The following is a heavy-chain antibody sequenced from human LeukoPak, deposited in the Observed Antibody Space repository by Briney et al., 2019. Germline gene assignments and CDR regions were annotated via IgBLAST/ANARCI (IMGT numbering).Heavy chain of an antibody. CDR3: ASRLGIAAAGTPFDI. Sequence: GGSLRLSCAASGFTVSSNYMSWVRQAPGKGLEWVSVIYSGGSTYYADSMKGRFTISRDNSKNTLYLQMNSLRAEDTAVYYCASRLGIAAAGTPFDIWGQGTMVTVSS. CDR2: IYSGGST. J-gene: IGHJ3*02. D-gene: IGHD6-13*01. V-gene: IGHV3-53*01. CDR1: GFTVSSNY.